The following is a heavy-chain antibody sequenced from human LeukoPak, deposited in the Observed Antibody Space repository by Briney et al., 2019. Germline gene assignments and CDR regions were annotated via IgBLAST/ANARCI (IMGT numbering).Heavy chain of an antibody. CDR2: IYYSGST. Sequence: SQTLSLTCTVSGGSISSGDYYWSWIRQPPGKGLEWIRYIYYSGSTYYNPSLKSRVTISVDTSKNQFSLKLSSVTAADTAVYYCASGDIDGIRYDYWGQGTLVTVSS. J-gene: IGHJ4*02. CDR3: ASGDIDGIRYDY. V-gene: IGHV4-30-4*08. D-gene: IGHD2-15*01. CDR1: GGSISSGDYY.